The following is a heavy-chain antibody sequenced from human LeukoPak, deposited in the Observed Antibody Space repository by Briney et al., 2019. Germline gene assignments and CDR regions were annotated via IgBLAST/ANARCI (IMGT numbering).Heavy chain of an antibody. D-gene: IGHD3-10*01. V-gene: IGHV4-39*01. CDR1: GGSISSSSYY. Sequence: SETLSLTCTVSGGSISSSSYYWGWICQPPGKGLEWIGSIYYSGSTYYNPSPKSRVTISVDTSKNQFSLKLSSVTAADTAVYYCARMVRGVYYFDYWGQGTLVTVSS. CDR3: ARMVRGVYYFDY. CDR2: IYYSGST. J-gene: IGHJ4*02.